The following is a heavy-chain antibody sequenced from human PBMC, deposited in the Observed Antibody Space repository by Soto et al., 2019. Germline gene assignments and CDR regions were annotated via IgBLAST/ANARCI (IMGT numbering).Heavy chain of an antibody. V-gene: IGHV1-3*01. CDR1: GYTFGTYA. J-gene: IGHJ4*02. Sequence: ASVKVSCKASGYTFGTYAVQWVRQAPGQRLEWMGLINPSNGDTKYAQKFQGRVTMTRDTSTSTAYMELSSLRSEDTAVYYCARDDSSGFLLDYWGQGTLVTVSS. CDR3: ARDDSSGFLLDY. D-gene: IGHD3-22*01. CDR2: INPSNGDT.